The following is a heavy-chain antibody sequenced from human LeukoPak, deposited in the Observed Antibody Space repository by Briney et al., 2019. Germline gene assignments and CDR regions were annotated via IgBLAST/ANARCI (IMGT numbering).Heavy chain of an antibody. CDR2: SNPNSGDT. D-gene: IGHD1-1*01. J-gene: IGHJ4*02. CDR1: GYTTTGYD. V-gene: IGHV1-2*02. Sequence: ASVKLSCKSSGYTTTGYDIHWLRQAPAQGLEWMGWSNPNSGDTNYAQKFQGRVSMTRDTSINTAFMELSRLRSGDTAVYYCARARHWNQGNFAYWGQGTLVTVCS. CDR3: ARARHWNQGNFAY.